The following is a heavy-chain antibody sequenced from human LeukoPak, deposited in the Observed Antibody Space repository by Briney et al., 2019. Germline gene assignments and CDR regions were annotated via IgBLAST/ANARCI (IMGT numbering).Heavy chain of an antibody. CDR3: ARGADYGSGRYYRGYNWFDP. CDR2: INRSGGT. V-gene: IGHV4-34*01. CDR1: GGSFSGYY. J-gene: IGHJ5*02. Sequence: SETLSLTCAAYGGSFSGYYGSWIRQPPGKGLEWVGEINRSGGTNYNPSLKSRVTISVDKSNNQISLKLSSVTAADTAVYYGARGADYGSGRYYRGYNWFDPWGQGTLVTVSS. D-gene: IGHD3-10*01.